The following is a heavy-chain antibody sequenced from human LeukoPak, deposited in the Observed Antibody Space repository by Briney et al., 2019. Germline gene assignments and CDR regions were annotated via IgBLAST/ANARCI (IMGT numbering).Heavy chain of an antibody. V-gene: IGHV3-23*01. CDR2: ISGSGGAT. J-gene: IGHJ4*02. CDR1: GFTFSSHA. Sequence: GGSLRLSCAASGFTFSSHAMNWVRQAPGKGLDWVSTISGSGGATFYADSVKGRFTISRDNSKNTLYLQMNSLRAEGTAVYYCATSTTMVRGVIIKGIDYWGQGTLVTVSS. D-gene: IGHD3-10*01. CDR3: ATSTTMVRGVIIKGIDY.